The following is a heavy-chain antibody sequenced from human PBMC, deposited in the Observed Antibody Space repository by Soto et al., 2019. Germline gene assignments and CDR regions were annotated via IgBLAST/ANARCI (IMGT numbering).Heavy chain of an antibody. CDR3: ARDFSPPPGDLFYDAFDI. CDR1: GFTFSTSW. Sequence: EVQLVESGGDLVQPGGSLRLSCAASGFTFSTSWMPWVRQAPGTGLEWVAKIRKDGSVIHYGDSVKGRFTISRDNAKNSLYLEMDYLRVDGTAVCFCARDFSPPPGDLFYDAFDIWGQGTVVTVS. J-gene: IGHJ3*02. CDR2: IRKDGSVI. V-gene: IGHV3-7*01.